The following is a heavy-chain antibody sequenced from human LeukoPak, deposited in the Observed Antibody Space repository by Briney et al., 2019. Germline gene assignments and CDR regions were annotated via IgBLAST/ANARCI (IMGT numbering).Heavy chain of an antibody. CDR3: ARDLALFDY. V-gene: IGHV3-30-3*01. J-gene: IGHJ4*02. CDR1: GFTFSSCA. Sequence: GGSLRLSCAASGFTFSSCAVHWVRQAPGEGLEWVAVISSDGSNKYYADSVKGRFTISRDNAKNSLYLQMNSLRAEDTAVYYCARDLALFDYWGQGTLVTVSS. CDR2: ISSDGSNK.